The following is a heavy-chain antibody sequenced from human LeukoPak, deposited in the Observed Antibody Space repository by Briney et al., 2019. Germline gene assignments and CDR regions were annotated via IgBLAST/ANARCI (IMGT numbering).Heavy chain of an antibody. J-gene: IGHJ4*02. Sequence: GGSLRLSCAASGFTFSSYEMNRVRQAPGKGLEWVSYISSSGSTIYYADSVKGRFTISRDNAKNSLYLQMNSLRAEDTAVYYCARDEGWFGELYYWGQGTLVTVSS. CDR3: ARDEGWFGELYY. CDR2: ISSSGSTI. V-gene: IGHV3-48*03. CDR1: GFTFSSYE. D-gene: IGHD3-10*01.